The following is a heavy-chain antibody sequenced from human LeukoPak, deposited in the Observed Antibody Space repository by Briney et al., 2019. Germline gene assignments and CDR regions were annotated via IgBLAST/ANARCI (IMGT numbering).Heavy chain of an antibody. CDR3: ARRSLYLTRRGIFDY. CDR2: IYYSGST. CDR1: GGSISSSSYY. D-gene: IGHD2-8*01. V-gene: IGHV4-39*01. Sequence: PSETLSLTCTVSGGSISSSSYYWGWIRQPPGKGLEWIGSIYYSGSTYYNPSLKSRVTISVDTSKNQFSLKLSSVTAADTAVYYCARRSLYLTRRGIFDYWGQGTLVTVSS. J-gene: IGHJ4*02.